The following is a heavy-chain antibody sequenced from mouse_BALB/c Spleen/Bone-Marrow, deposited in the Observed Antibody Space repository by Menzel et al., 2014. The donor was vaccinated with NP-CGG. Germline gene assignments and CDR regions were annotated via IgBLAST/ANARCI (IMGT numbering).Heavy chain of an antibody. CDR1: GFNIKDTY. CDR2: IDPANGNT. D-gene: IGHD1-1*01. Sequence: EVQRVESGAELVKPGASVKLSCTASGFNIKDTYMHWVKQRPEQGLEWIGRIDPANGNTKYAPKFQGKATITADTSSNTTNLQLNSLTSEDTAAYYCAAYCYGSSYVFDYGGQGTLVTVSA. V-gene: IGHV14-3*02. J-gene: IGHJ3*01. CDR3: AAYCYGSSYVFDY.